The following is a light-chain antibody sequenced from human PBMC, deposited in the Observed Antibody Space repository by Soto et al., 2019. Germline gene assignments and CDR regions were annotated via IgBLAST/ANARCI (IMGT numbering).Light chain of an antibody. V-gene: IGLV6-57*04. CDR3: QSYDSSNQVV. CDR2: EDN. Sequence: NFMLTQPHSVSESPGKTVTMSRTRSSGSIASNYVQWYQQRPGSAPTTVIYEDNQRPSGVPDRFSGSIDSSSNSASLTISGLKTEDEADYDCQSYDSSNQVVFGGGTELTVL. J-gene: IGLJ2*01. CDR1: SGSIASNY.